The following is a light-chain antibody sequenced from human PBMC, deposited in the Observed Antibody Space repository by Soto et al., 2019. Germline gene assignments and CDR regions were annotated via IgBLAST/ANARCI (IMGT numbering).Light chain of an antibody. V-gene: IGLV1-47*01. CDR3: AAWDDSLSGVV. Sequence: QAVVTQPPSASGTPGQRVTVSCSGSSSNVGINNVFWYQHLPGTAPKLLIYRNNQRPSGVPDRFSGSKSGTSASLTISGLRSEDETDYYCAAWDDSLSGVVFGGGTKLTVL. CDR1: SSNVGINN. J-gene: IGLJ2*01. CDR2: RNN.